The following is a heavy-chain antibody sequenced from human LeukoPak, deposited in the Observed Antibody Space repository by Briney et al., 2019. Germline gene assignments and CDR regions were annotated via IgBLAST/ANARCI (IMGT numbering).Heavy chain of an antibody. J-gene: IGHJ4*02. CDR3: ARGNYYDSSGYLYY. CDR1: GFTFDDYG. Sequence: PGGSLRLSCAASGFTFDDYGMSWLRQAPGKGLEWVSGINWNGGSTGYADSVKGRFTISRDNAKNSLYLQMNSLRAEDTALYYCARGNYYDSSGYLYYWGQGTLVTVSS. CDR2: INWNGGST. D-gene: IGHD3-22*01. V-gene: IGHV3-20*04.